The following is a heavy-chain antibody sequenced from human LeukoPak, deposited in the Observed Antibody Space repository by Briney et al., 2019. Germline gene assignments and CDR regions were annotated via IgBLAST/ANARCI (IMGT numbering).Heavy chain of an antibody. CDR1: GFSFSGHW. Sequence: GGSLRLSCTASGFSFSGHWMHWARHLPGKGLVWVSRISPTGSTTSYADSVKGRFTVSRDNAKNTLYLQVNNLRAEDTAVYYCARGPNSNWSGLDFWGQGALLTVSS. J-gene: IGHJ4*02. CDR2: ISPTGSTT. V-gene: IGHV3-74*01. CDR3: ARGPNSNWSGLDF. D-gene: IGHD6-6*01.